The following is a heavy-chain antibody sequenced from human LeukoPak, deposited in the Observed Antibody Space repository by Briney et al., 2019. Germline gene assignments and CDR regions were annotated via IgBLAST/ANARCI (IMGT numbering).Heavy chain of an antibody. V-gene: IGHV4-4*08. D-gene: IGHD6-6*01. CDR2: IYTSGST. CDR3: ARGSRLARPVDY. J-gene: IGHJ4*02. CDR1: GGSISSYY. Sequence: SETLSLTCTVSGGSISSYYWSWIRQPPGKGLEWIGRIYTSGSTNYNPSLKSRVTISVDTSKNQFSLKLSSVTAADTAVYYCARGSRLARPVDYWGQGTLVTVSS.